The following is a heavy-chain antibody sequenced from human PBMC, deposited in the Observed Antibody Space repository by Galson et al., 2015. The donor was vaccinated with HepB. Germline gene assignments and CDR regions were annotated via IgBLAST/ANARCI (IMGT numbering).Heavy chain of an antibody. J-gene: IGHJ3*02. CDR3: AKDYETGFLLSYAFDT. D-gene: IGHD3-22*01. V-gene: IGHV3-23*01. CDR1: GFTFSSYA. CDR2: ISGSGGST. Sequence: SLRLSCAASGFTFSSYAMSWVRQAPGKGLEWVSAISGSGGSTYYADSVKGRFTISRDNSKNTLYLQMNSLRAEDTAVYYCAKDYETGFLLSYAFDTWGQGTMVTVSS.